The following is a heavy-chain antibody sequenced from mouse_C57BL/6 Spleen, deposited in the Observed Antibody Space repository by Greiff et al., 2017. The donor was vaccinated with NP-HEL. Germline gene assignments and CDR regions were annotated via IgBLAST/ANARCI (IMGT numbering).Heavy chain of an antibody. CDR3: TRVRLITTRVATDYAMDY. Sequence: EVKLVESGEGLVKPGGSLKLSCAASGFTFSSYAMSWVRQTPEKRLEWVAYISSGGDYIYYADTVKGRFTISRDNARNTLYLQMSSLKSEDTAMYYCTRVRLITTRVATDYAMDYWGQGTSVTVSS. V-gene: IGHV5-9-1*02. D-gene: IGHD1-1*01. CDR1: GFTFSSYA. CDR2: ISSGGDYI. J-gene: IGHJ4*01.